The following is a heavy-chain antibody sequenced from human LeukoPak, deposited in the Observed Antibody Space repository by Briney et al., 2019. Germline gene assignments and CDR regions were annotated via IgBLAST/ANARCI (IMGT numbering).Heavy chain of an antibody. CDR3: ARDSGNDYSNYQGY. Sequence: GGSLRLSCAASGFTFSSYAMPWVRQAPGKGLEWVAVISYDGSNKYYADSVKGRFTISRDNSKNTLYLQMNSLRAEDTAVCYCARDSGNDYSNYQGYWGQGTLVTVSS. CDR2: ISYDGSNK. J-gene: IGHJ4*02. V-gene: IGHV3-30-3*01. CDR1: GFTFSSYA. D-gene: IGHD4-4*01.